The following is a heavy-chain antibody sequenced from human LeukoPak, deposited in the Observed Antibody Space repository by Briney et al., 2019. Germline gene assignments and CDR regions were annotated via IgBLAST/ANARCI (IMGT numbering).Heavy chain of an antibody. CDR2: IIGSAANT. CDR1: GLTVSSYA. D-gene: IGHD3-10*01. CDR3: AKYTSGTSYRGLDQ. Sequence: GGSLRLSCGASGLTVSSYAMSWVRHAPGKGLEWVSTIIGSAANTYYADSVKGRFTISRDDSKNTVYLQMNSLRAEDTAVYSCAKYTSGTSYRGLDQWGHGTLVTVSS. J-gene: IGHJ4*01. V-gene: IGHV3-23*01.